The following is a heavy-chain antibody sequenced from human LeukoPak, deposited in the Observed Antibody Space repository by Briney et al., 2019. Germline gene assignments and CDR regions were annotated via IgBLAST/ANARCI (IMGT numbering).Heavy chain of an antibody. J-gene: IGHJ4*02. CDR1: GFTVSSNY. CDR3: AKPPYYGDYAAYYFDY. D-gene: IGHD4-17*01. CDR2: IYSGGST. V-gene: IGHV3-53*01. Sequence: PGGSLRLSCAVSGFTVSSNYMSWVRQAPGKELEWVSVIYSGGSTHYADSVKGRFTVSRDNSKNTLFLQMNSLRAEDTAVYYCAKPPYYGDYAAYYFDYWGQGTLVTVSS.